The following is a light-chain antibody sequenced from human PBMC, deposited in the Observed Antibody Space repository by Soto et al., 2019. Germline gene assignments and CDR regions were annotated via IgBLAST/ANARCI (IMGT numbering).Light chain of an antibody. Sequence: QSVLTQSSSVSAAAGQKVTISCSGSYSNFGSNFVSWYQHFPGSAPKLLIYDNSQRPSGIPDRFSGSKSGSSATLGITGLQTGDEADYYCGTWDSSLSVVVFGGGTKLTVL. CDR3: GTWDSSLSVVV. CDR1: YSNFGSNF. J-gene: IGLJ2*01. V-gene: IGLV1-51*01. CDR2: DNS.